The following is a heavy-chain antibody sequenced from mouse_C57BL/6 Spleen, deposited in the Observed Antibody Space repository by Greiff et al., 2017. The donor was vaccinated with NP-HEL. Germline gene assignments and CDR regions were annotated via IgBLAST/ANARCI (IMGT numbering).Heavy chain of an antibody. CDR2: IYPSDSET. V-gene: IGHV1-61*01. D-gene: IGHD2-3*01. J-gene: IGHJ2*01. CDR3: ARRGGYSNHYFDY. Sequence: QSCKASGYTFTSYWMDWVKQRPGQGLEWIGNIYPSDSETHYNQKFKDKATLTVDKSSSTAYMQLSSLTSEDSAVYYCARRGGYSNHYFDYWGQGTTLTVSS. CDR1: GYTFTSYW.